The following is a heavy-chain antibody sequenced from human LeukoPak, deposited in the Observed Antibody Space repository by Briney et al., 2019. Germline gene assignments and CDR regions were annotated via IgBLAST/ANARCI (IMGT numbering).Heavy chain of an antibody. CDR2: IYDSGST. Sequence: SETLSLTCTVSGGSIRSYYWSWIRQPPGKGLEWIGYIYDSGSTNYNPSLKSRVTISVDTSKNQFSLKLSSVTAADTAVYYCARLSSGWYTDAFDIWGQGTMVTVSS. J-gene: IGHJ3*02. CDR1: GGSIRSYY. D-gene: IGHD6-19*01. V-gene: IGHV4-59*01. CDR3: ARLSSGWYTDAFDI.